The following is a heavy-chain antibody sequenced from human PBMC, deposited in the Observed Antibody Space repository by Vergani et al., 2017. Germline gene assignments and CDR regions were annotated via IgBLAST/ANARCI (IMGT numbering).Heavy chain of an antibody. D-gene: IGHD2-8*01. CDR1: GGSFTSYH. V-gene: IGHV4-34*12. CDR3: ARVNTETNGHRDYYYHMDV. J-gene: IGHJ6*01. Sequence: QVQLQQWGGGLLKPSETLSLTCVVNGGSFTSYHWTWIRPSPGEGLEWVGDIVHTGRPDYNPSLMSRLTMSVDKSRHQFSLKLNSVTATDTAISFCARVNTETNGHRDYYYHMDVRGQGTAGTVSP. CDR2: IVHTGRP.